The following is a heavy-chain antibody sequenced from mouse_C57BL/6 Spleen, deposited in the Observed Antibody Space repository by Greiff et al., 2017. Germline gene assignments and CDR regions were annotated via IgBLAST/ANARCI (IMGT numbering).Heavy chain of an antibody. CDR3: ARQRFYDYEAFAY. V-gene: IGHV5-6*01. J-gene: IGHJ3*01. CDR2: ISSGGSYT. CDR1: GFTFSSYG. D-gene: IGHD2-4*01. Sequence: EVQGVESGGDLVKPGGSLKLSCAASGFTFSSYGMSWVRQTPDKRLEWVATISSGGSYTYYPDSVKGRFTISRDNAKNTLYLQMSSLKSEDTAMYYCARQRFYDYEAFAYWGQGTLVTVSA.